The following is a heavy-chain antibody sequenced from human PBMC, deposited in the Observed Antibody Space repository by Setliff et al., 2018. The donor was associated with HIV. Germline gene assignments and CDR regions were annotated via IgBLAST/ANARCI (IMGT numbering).Heavy chain of an antibody. V-gene: IGHV3-53*01. CDR1: GLTDTYNY. D-gene: IGHD6-6*01. CDR3: ARGYSSSSPRRDY. J-gene: IGHJ4*02. CDR2: IYAGGST. Sequence: PGGSLRLSCAASGLTDTYNYMSWVRQAPGKGLEWVSVIYAGGSTYYADSVKGRFTISRDNSKNMLYLQMDSLRAEDTAVYYCARGYSSSSPRRDYWGQGTLVTVSS.